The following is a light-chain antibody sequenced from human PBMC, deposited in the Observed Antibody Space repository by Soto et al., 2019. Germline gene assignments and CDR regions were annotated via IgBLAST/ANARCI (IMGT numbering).Light chain of an antibody. CDR1: SSNIGSKT. CDR2: NSY. J-gene: IGLJ1*01. Sequence: QSVLPQPPSGSGTPGQRVTISCSGSSSNIGSKTVNWYQQLPGTVPKLLIYNSYQRPSGVPDRFSGSKSGTSASLAISGLQPEDEADYYCAAWDASLNGYVFGTGTKVTVL. V-gene: IGLV1-44*01. CDR3: AAWDASLNGYV.